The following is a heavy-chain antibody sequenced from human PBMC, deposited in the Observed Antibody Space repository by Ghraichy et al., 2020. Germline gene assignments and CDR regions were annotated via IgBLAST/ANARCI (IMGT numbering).Heavy chain of an antibody. J-gene: IGHJ4*02. V-gene: IGHV4-61*01. D-gene: IGHD4-17*01. CDR2: IYYSGST. Sequence: SETLSLTCTVSGGSVSSGSYYWSWIRQPPGKGLEWIGYIYYSGSTNYNPSLKSRVTVSVDTSKNQFSLKLSSVTAADTAVYYCARGPDYGGFDYWGQGTLVTVSS. CDR1: GGSVSSGSYY. CDR3: ARGPDYGGFDY.